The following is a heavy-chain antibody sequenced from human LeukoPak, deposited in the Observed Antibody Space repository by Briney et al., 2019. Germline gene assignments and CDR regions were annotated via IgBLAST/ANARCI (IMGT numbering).Heavy chain of an antibody. V-gene: IGHV3-48*03. Sequence: GGSLRLSCAASGFTFSSYDMNWVRQAPGKGLEWVSYIRSSGNTIYYADSVKGRFTISRDNVKNALFLQMNSLRADDTAVYYYARGFGLAYNWFDPWGQGTLVTVSS. CDR3: ARGFGLAYNWFDP. CDR2: IRSSGNTI. J-gene: IGHJ5*02. CDR1: GFTFSSYD. D-gene: IGHD3/OR15-3a*01.